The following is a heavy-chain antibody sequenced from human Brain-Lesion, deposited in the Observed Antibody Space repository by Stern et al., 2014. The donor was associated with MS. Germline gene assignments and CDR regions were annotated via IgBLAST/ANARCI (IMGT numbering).Heavy chain of an antibody. CDR2: IYYSGFT. CDR3: ARHDSVPRPSQLYSARDRGPGYFDY. V-gene: IGHV4-39*01. Sequence: QVQLVESGPGLVKPSETLSLTCTVSGGSISSSTYYWAWIRQPPGKGLEWIGHIYYSGFTYYNPSLKSRVTISVDMSKTQFSLKLSSVTAADTAIYYCARHDSVPRPSQLYSARDRGPGYFDYWGQGTLVTVSS. CDR1: GGSISSSTYY. D-gene: IGHD1-26*01. J-gene: IGHJ4*02.